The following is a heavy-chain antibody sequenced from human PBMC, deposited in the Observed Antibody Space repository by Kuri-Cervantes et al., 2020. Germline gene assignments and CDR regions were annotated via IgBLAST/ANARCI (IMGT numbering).Heavy chain of an antibody. V-gene: IGHV1-69*13. J-gene: IGHJ4*02. CDR3: ARDLGLDYGVNDY. CDR1: GGTFSSYA. CDR2: IIPVFGTA. Sequence: SVKVSCKASGGTFSSYAVSWVRQAPGQGLEWMGGIIPVFGTANYAQKFQGRVTITADESTSTAYMELSSLRSEDTAVYYCARDLGLDYGVNDYWGQGTLVTVSS. D-gene: IGHD4-17*01.